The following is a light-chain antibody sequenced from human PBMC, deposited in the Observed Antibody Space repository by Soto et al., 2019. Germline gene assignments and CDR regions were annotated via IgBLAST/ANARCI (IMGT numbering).Light chain of an antibody. J-gene: IGKJ5*01. CDR2: AAS. Sequence: IHMTQSPSSLSASVVDIFTITFRAGQSIFSSLNWYQQRPGKAPTLLIYAASSLQSGVPSRFRGSGYGTDFALTITSLQPEDFATYYCQQSYNSPPITFGQGTRLEIK. V-gene: IGKV1-39*01. CDR3: QQSYNSPPIT. CDR1: QSIFSS.